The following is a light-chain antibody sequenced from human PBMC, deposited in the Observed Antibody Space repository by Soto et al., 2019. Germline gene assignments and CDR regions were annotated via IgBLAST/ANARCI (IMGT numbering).Light chain of an antibody. CDR3: QQRKKWPPIT. V-gene: IGKV3D-20*02. Sequence: EIVLTQSPGTLSLSPGERATLSCRASQSVSSSYLAWYQQKPGQAPRLLIYRTSNRATGIPDRFSGSGSGTDFILTISNIEAEDVAIYYCQQRKKWPPITFGQGTRLEIK. CDR2: RTS. J-gene: IGKJ5*01. CDR1: QSVSSSY.